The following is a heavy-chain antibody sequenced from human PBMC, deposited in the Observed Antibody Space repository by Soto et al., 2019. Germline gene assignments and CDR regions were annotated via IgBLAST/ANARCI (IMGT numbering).Heavy chain of an antibody. V-gene: IGHV4-39*01. CDR2: IYYSGST. Sequence: QLLESGPGLVKPSETLSLTCTVSGGSISSSSYYWGWIRQPPGKGLEWIGSIYYSGSTYYNPSLKSRVTISVDTSKNQFSLKLSSVTAADTAVYYCARLPYYDILTGPLLYVMDVWGQGTTVTVSS. J-gene: IGHJ6*02. CDR1: GGSISSSSYY. CDR3: ARLPYYDILTGPLLYVMDV. D-gene: IGHD3-9*01.